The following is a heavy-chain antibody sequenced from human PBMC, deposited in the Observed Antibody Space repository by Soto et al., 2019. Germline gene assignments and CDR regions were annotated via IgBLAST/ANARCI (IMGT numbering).Heavy chain of an antibody. D-gene: IGHD3-22*01. V-gene: IGHV1-18*01. CDR2: ISAYNGNT. J-gene: IGHJ3*02. CDR3: ARSGTYYYDSSGLHAFDI. Sequence: ASVKLSCEACGYIFTSYGISWVRQAPGQGLEWMGWISAYNGNTNYAQKFQGRVTLTTDTSTNTAYMELRSLRSDDTAVYYCARSGTYYYDSSGLHAFDIWGQGTMVTVSS. CDR1: GYIFTSYG.